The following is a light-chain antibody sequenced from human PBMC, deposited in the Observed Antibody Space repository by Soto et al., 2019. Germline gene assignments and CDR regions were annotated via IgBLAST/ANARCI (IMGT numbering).Light chain of an antibody. CDR3: QQYKNRPRT. V-gene: IGKV3-15*01. CDR2: GAS. J-gene: IGKJ1*01. Sequence: EIVMTPSPSTLSVSSGEGATLSCRASHSVSSNLAWYQQTPGQAPRLLSYGASTRATGIPARFSGTGVGTDFTLTISSLKSGDSEVYYCQQYKNRPRTFGQGTNVEIK. CDR1: HSVSSN.